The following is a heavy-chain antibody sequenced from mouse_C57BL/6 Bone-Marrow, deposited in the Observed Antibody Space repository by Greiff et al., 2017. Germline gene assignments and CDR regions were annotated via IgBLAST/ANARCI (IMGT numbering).Heavy chain of an antibody. Sequence: EVQLQQSRPELVKPGASVKMSCKASGYTFTDYNMHWVKQSHGKSLEWIGYINPNNGGTSYNQKFKGKATLTVNKSSSTAYMERNSRTSEDSAVSFCAKEKYSSGDRDFDYWGQGTTRTVSS. V-gene: IGHV1-22*01. CDR3: AKEKYSSGDRDFDY. D-gene: IGHD3-2*02. CDR1: GYTFTDYN. CDR2: INPNNGGT. J-gene: IGHJ2*01.